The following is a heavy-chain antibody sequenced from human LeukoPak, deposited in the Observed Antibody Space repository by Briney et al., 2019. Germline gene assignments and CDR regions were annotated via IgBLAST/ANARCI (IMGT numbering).Heavy chain of an antibody. V-gene: IGHV3-23*01. D-gene: IGHD3-9*01. CDR3: AKEEKPKKYYDILTGYYIGAFDI. CDR2: ISGSGGST. CDR1: GFTFSSYA. Sequence: PGGSLRLSCAASGFTFSSYAMSWVRQAPGKGLEWVSAISGSGGSTYYADSVKGRFTISRDNSKNTLYLQMNSLRAEDTAVYYCAKEEKPKKYYDILTGYYIGAFDIWGQGTMVTVSS. J-gene: IGHJ3*02.